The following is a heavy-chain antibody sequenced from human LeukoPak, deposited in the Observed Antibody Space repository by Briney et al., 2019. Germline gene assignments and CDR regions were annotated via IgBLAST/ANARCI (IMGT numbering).Heavy chain of an antibody. CDR3: ARDLARAGTTDPFVK. CDR1: GFTFDDYA. Sequence: GGSLRLSCAASGFTFDDYAMHWVRQAPGKGLEWVSLISGDGGRTYYADSVKGRFTISRDNAKNSLYLQMNSLRAEDTAVYYCARDLARAGTTDPFVKWGQGTLVTVSS. CDR2: ISGDGGRT. V-gene: IGHV3-43*02. J-gene: IGHJ4*02. D-gene: IGHD1-7*01.